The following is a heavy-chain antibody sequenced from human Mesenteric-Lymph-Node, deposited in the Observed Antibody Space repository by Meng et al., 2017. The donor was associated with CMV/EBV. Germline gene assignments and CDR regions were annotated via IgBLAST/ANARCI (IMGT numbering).Heavy chain of an antibody. CDR2: ISGSGSEGGD. CDR1: GFTFNDYA. D-gene: IGHD3-22*01. CDR3: AREPYYYDSGGYD. Sequence: GGSLRLSCAASGFTFNDYAMAWVRQAPGKGLEWVSGISGSGSEGGDYYAASVKGRFTVSRDNYRNILYLEMNSLKADDTAVYYCAREPYYYDSGGYDWGQGTLVTVSS. V-gene: IGHV3-23*01. J-gene: IGHJ4*02.